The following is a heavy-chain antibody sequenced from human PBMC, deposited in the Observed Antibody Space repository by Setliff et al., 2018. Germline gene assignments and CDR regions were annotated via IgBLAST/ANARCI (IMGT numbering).Heavy chain of an antibody. CDR2: INPNSGDT. V-gene: IGHV1-2*02. D-gene: IGHD1-26*01. J-gene: IGHJ3*02. CDR3: ARRRVGPTTRDGAFDI. CDR1: GYTFTGYY. Sequence: ASVKVSCKASGYTFTGYYIHWLRQAPGQGLEWMGCINPNSGDTTFAQKFQGRFTISRDNSKNTLYLQMNSLRAEDTAVYYCARRRVGPTTRDGAFDIWGQGTMVTVSS.